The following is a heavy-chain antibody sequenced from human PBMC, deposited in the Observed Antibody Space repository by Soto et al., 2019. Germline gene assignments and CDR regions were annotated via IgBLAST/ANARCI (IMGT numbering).Heavy chain of an antibody. CDR1: GFTLNTYG. Sequence: QVLLVEYGGDVVQPGRSLRLSCAASGFTLNTYGIHWVRQAPGKGLEWVAVIWYDGRHEYYADSVKCRFTISRHNSENTVDLQMNSLRAEDTAIYYCARVWFGQPFDGMDVWGQGTTVTVSS. CDR3: ARVWFGQPFDGMDV. V-gene: IGHV3-33*01. J-gene: IGHJ6*02. CDR2: IWYDGRHE. D-gene: IGHD3-10*01.